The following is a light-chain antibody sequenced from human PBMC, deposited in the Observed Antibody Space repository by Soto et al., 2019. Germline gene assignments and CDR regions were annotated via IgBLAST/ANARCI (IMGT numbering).Light chain of an antibody. CDR3: SSYTSSSTLGV. CDR2: DVS. V-gene: IGLV2-14*01. CDR1: SSDVGGYNY. Sequence: QSALTQPPSASGSPGQSVTISCPGTSSDVGGYNYVSWYQQHPGKAPKLMIYDVSNRPSGVSNRFSGSKSGNTASLTISGLQAEDEADYYCSSYTSSSTLGVFGTGTKVTV. J-gene: IGLJ1*01.